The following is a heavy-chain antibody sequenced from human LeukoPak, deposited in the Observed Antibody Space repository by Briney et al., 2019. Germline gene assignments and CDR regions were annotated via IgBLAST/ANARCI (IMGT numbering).Heavy chain of an antibody. CDR2: IIPIFGTA. J-gene: IGHJ4*02. D-gene: IGHD6-6*01. CDR1: GGTFSSYA. CDR3: ARVVAARPGGYFDY. Sequence: SVKVSCKASGGTFSSYAISWVRQAPGQGLEWMGGIIPIFGTANYAQQFQGRVTITTDESMSTAYMELSSLRSEDTAVYYCARVVAARPGGYFDYWGQGTLVTVSS. V-gene: IGHV1-69*05.